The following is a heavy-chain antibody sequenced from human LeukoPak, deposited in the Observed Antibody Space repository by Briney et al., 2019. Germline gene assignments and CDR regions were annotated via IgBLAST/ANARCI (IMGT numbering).Heavy chain of an antibody. J-gene: IGHJ4*02. V-gene: IGHV3-21*04. CDR3: AKTVVPAAIGPVY. CDR2: ISSSSSYI. D-gene: IGHD2-2*01. Sequence: GGSLRLSCAASGFTFSSYSMNWVRQAPGKGLELVSSISSSSSYIYYADSVKGRFTISRDNSKNTLYLQMNSLRAEDTAVYYCAKTVVPAAIGPVYWGQGTLVTVSS. CDR1: GFTFSSYS.